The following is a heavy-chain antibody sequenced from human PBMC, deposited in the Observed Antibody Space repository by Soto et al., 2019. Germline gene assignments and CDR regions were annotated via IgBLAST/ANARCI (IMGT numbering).Heavy chain of an antibody. V-gene: IGHV3-30*18. J-gene: IGHJ3*02. CDR1: GFTFSSYV. CDR2: ISHDGNNK. D-gene: IGHD2-2*01. Sequence: QVQLVQSGGGVVQPGRSLRLSCAASGFTFSSYVTHWVRQAPGKGLEWVAVISHDGNNKYYADSVKGRFTISRDNSKNTLYLQMNSLTTADTAVYYCAKGGPDCASTTCYLLVAFDIWGQETMVTVSS. CDR3: AKGGPDCASTTCYLLVAFDI.